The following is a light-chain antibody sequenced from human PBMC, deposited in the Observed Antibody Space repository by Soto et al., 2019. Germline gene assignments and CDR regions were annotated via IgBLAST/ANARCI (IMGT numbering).Light chain of an antibody. CDR1: QSVSSN. CDR2: GAS. J-gene: IGKJ5*01. CDR3: QQYGTSEII. Sequence: EIVMTPSPATLSVSPGERATLSCRASQSVSSNLAWYQQKPGQAPRLLIYGASTRATGIPARFSGSGSGTEFTLTISSLETEDFAVFYCQQYGTSEIIFGQGTRLEIK. V-gene: IGKV3-15*01.